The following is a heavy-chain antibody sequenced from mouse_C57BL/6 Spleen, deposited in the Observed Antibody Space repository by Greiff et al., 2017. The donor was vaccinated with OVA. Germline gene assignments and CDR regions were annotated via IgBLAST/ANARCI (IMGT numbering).Heavy chain of an antibody. Sequence: QVQLQQPGAELVRPGSSVKLSCKASGYTFTSYWMHWVKQRPIQGLEWIGNIDPSDSDTHYNQKFKDKATLTVDKSSSTADMQLSSLTSEDSAVYYCARGGYYSNYDYFDYWGQGTTLTVSS. CDR2: IDPSDSDT. CDR3: ARGGYYSNYDYFDY. V-gene: IGHV1-52*01. D-gene: IGHD2-5*01. J-gene: IGHJ2*01. CDR1: GYTFTSYW.